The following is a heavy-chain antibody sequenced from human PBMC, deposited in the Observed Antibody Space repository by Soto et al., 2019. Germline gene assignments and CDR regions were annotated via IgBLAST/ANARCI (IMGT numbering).Heavy chain of an antibody. CDR2: IYYSGST. Sequence: QVQLQESGPGLVKPSQTLPLTCTVSGGSISSGGYYWSWIRQRPGKGLEWIGYIYYSGSTYYNPSLKSRVTISVDTSKNQFSLKLSSVTAADTAVYYCARYITIFGVVTDHWYFDLWGRGTLVTVSS. CDR1: GGSISSGGYY. V-gene: IGHV4-31*03. D-gene: IGHD3-3*01. CDR3: ARYITIFGVVTDHWYFDL. J-gene: IGHJ2*01.